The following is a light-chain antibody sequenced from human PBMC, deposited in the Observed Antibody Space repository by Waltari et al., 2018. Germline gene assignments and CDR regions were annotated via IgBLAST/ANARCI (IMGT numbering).Light chain of an antibody. CDR2: SND. CDR1: SSNIGSDT. J-gene: IGLJ3*02. V-gene: IGLV1-44*01. CDR3: AAWDNSLDAWV. Sequence: QSVLTQPLSMSGTPGQGVTIPCSGSSSNIGSDTVNWYQQLPGTAPKLLIYSNDQRPSGVPDRFSGSKSGTSASLAISGLQSDDEADYYCAAWDNSLDAWVFGGGTKLTVL.